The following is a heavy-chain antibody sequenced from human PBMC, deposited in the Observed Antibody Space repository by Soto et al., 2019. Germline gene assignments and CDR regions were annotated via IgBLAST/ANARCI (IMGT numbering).Heavy chain of an antibody. V-gene: IGHV1-18*01. Sequence: QVQLVQSGAEVKKPGASVKVSCKTSGYTFSNYGITWVRQAPGQGLEWVGWISAKTGNTKYAQNFQGRVTMTADTSTSTASMEVESLRSDDTAVYYGARVIVRHGAYDFQGSWGQGTLVTVSS. CDR1: GYTFSNYG. J-gene: IGHJ5*02. CDR2: ISAKTGNT. CDR3: ARVIVRHGAYDFQGS. D-gene: IGHD5-12*01.